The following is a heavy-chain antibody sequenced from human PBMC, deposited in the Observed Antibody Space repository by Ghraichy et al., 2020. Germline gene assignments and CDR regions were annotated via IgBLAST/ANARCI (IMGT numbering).Heavy chain of an antibody. D-gene: IGHD2-15*01. Sequence: GGSLRLSCAASGFTFSNYWMHWVRQAPGKGLVWVSRIKSDGSSTIYADSGKGRFTISRDNAKNTLYLQMNSLRAEDTAVYYCAREYCRGGRCYFGTGGSHFDYWGQGSLVTVSS. CDR1: GFTFSNYW. CDR2: IKSDGSST. J-gene: IGHJ4*02. V-gene: IGHV3-74*01. CDR3: AREYCRGGRCYFGTGGSHFDY.